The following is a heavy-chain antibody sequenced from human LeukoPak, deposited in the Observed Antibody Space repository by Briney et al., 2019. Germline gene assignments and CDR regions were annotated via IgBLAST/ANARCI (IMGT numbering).Heavy chain of an antibody. Sequence: GASVKVSCKASGDTFTNFAISWVRQAPGQGLEWMGIIIPMFNSTTYGQKFPGRLTMTADEFTNTVYMELHSLRSEDTAVYYCAREGYFDGSSYYSGAHFDLWGQGTLVTVSS. CDR1: GDTFTNFA. CDR3: AREGYFDGSSYYSGAHFDL. J-gene: IGHJ4*02. V-gene: IGHV1-69*13. CDR2: IIPMFNST. D-gene: IGHD3-22*01.